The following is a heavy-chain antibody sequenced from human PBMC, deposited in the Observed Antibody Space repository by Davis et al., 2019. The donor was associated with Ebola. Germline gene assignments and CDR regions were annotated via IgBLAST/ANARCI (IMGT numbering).Heavy chain of an antibody. D-gene: IGHD3-3*01. CDR1: GFTFSSYA. Sequence: PGGSLRLSCAASGFTFSSYAMSWVRQAPGKGLEWVSVISGSGGSTYYADSVKGRFTIPRDNSKNTLYLQMNSLRAEDTAVYYCAKSDFWSGYYNDYYYYYGMDVWGQGTTVTVSS. V-gene: IGHV3-23*01. J-gene: IGHJ6*02. CDR2: ISGSGGST. CDR3: AKSDFWSGYYNDYYYYYGMDV.